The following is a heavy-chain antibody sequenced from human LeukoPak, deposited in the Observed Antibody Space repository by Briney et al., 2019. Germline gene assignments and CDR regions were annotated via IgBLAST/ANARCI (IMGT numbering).Heavy chain of an antibody. Sequence: ASVKVSCKASGYTFTNYYMHWVRQAPGQGLEWMGIISPNGGSTSYAQKFQGRVTMTRDTSTSTVYMDLSSLRSEDTAVYYCARAPRPPWDDSSGLDYWGQGTLVTVSS. CDR2: ISPNGGST. V-gene: IGHV1-46*01. D-gene: IGHD3-22*01. CDR1: GYTFTNYY. CDR3: ARAPRPPWDDSSGLDY. J-gene: IGHJ4*02.